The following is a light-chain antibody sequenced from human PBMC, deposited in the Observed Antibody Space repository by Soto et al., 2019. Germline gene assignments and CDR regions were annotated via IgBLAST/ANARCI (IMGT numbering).Light chain of an antibody. CDR1: QTISSNY. CDR3: QEYVSWS. Sequence: EIVLTQSPGTLSVTPGERATLSCRASQTISSNYLAWYQQKPRQAPSLLIYGTSSRATGIPDRVSGSGSGRDFTLAISGLEPEGSAIYFCQEYVSWSFGQGTKVEIK. CDR2: GTS. V-gene: IGKV3-20*01. J-gene: IGKJ1*01.